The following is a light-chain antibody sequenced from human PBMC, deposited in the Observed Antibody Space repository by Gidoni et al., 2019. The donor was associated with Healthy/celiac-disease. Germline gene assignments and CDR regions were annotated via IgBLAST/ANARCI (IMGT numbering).Light chain of an antibody. CDR3: QQYNSYLYT. CDR2: DAS. V-gene: IGKV1-5*01. J-gene: IGKJ2*01. Sequence: DIQMTHSPSTLSASVGDRVTITCRASQSISSWLAWYQQKPGQAPKLLIYDASSLESGVPSRFSGSGSGTEFTLTISSLQPDDFATYYCQQYNSYLYTFGEGTKLEIK. CDR1: QSISSW.